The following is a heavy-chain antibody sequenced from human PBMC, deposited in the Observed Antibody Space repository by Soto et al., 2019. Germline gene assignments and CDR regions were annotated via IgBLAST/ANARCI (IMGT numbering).Heavy chain of an antibody. CDR2: IHHRGST. J-gene: IGHJ4*02. Sequence: QVQLQESGPGLVKPSGTLSLTCAVSGDSITNNNWWTWVRQPPGKGLEWVGEIHHRGSTNYAPSLRGRVAISLGQSTNQFSLMLTSVTAADTAVYYCPRENGHMGISVAALDYWGQGILVSVSS. CDR1: GDSITNNNW. CDR3: PRENGHMGISVAALDY. D-gene: IGHD6-19*01. V-gene: IGHV4-4*02.